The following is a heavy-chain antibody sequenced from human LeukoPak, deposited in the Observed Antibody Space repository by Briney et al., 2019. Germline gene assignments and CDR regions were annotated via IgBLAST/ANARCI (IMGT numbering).Heavy chain of an antibody. CDR2: ISFSGST. J-gene: IGHJ4*02. CDR3: ARGVTGMVALDY. V-gene: IGHV4-59*01. D-gene: IGHD5-18*01. Sequence: SETPSLTCTVSGGSINGYYWSWIRQPPGKGLDWIGYISFSGSTYYNPSLKSRVTISLDASKNQFSLRLSSVTAADAALYYCARGVTGMVALDYWGQGTLVTVSS. CDR1: GGSINGYY.